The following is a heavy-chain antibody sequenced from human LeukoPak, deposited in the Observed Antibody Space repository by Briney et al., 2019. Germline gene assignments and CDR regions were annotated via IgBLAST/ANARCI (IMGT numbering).Heavy chain of an antibody. CDR1: GGIFSSYA. Sequence: ASVKVSCKASGGIFSSYAISWVRQASGQGLEWMGGIIPIFGTANYAQKFQGRVTITADESTSTAYMELSSLRSEDTAVYYCARGSIRSNYGMDVWGQGTTVTVSS. CDR3: ARGSIRSNYGMDV. CDR2: IIPIFGTA. V-gene: IGHV1-69*13. J-gene: IGHJ6*02.